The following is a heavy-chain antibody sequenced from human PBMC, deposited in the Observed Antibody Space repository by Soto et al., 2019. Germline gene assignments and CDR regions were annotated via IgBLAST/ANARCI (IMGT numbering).Heavy chain of an antibody. CDR1: GFTFSSYE. V-gene: IGHV3-48*03. D-gene: IGHD3-3*01. CDR2: ISSSGSTI. J-gene: IGHJ5*02. Sequence: TGGSLRLSCAASGFTFSSYEMNWVRQAPGKGLEWVSYISSSGSTIYYADSVKGRFTISRDNAKNSLYLQMNSLRAEDTAVYYCARDPRYYDFWSGYYRDWFDPWGQGTLVTVSS. CDR3: ARDPRYYDFWSGYYRDWFDP.